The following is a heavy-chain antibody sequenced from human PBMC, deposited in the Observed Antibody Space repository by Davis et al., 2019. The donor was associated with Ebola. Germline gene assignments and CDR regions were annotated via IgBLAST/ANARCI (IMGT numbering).Heavy chain of an antibody. CDR2: INHSGST. CDR3: ARDAPPTWNYYYGMDV. V-gene: IGHV4-34*01. D-gene: IGHD1-1*01. CDR1: GFTFSSYW. Sequence: GSLRLSCAASGFTFSSYWMSWVRQPPGKGLEWIGEINHSGSTNYNPSLKSRVTISVDTSKNQFSLKLSSVTAADTAVYYCARDAPPTWNYYYGMDVWGQGTTVTVSS. J-gene: IGHJ6*02.